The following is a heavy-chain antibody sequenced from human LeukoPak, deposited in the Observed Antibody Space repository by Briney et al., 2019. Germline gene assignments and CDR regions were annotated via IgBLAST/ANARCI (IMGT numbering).Heavy chain of an antibody. V-gene: IGHV4-34*01. CDR2: INHSGST. Sequence: PSETLSLTCAVYGGSFSGYYWSWIRQPPGKGLEWIGEINHSGSTNYNPSLKSRVTISVDTSKNQFSLKLSSVTAAETAVYYCARGEWELTDYWGQGTLVTVSS. D-gene: IGHD1-26*01. CDR1: GGSFSGYY. J-gene: IGHJ4*02. CDR3: ARGEWELTDY.